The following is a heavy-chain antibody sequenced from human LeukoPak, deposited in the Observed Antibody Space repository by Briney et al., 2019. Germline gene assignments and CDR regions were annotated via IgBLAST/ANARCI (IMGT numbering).Heavy chain of an antibody. CDR1: GFTFTTYA. V-gene: IGHV3-23*01. J-gene: IGHJ4*02. D-gene: IGHD2-21*02. CDR2: ITGSGGST. Sequence: GGSLRLSCGASGFTFTTYAMTWVRQAPGKGLEWVSSITGSGGSTYYADSVKGRFTISRDNSKNTLYLQMNSLRAEDTAVYYCAKDWVPYCGGDCYFADYWGQGTLVTVSS. CDR3: AKDWVPYCGGDCYFADY.